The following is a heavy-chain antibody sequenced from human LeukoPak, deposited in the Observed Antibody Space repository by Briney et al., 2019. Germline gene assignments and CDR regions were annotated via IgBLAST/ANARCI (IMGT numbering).Heavy chain of an antibody. CDR2: IIPIFGTA. Sequence: SVKVSCKASGGTFSSYAISWVRQAPGQGLEWMGGIIPIFGTAIYAQKFQGRVTVTADESTSTAYMELSSLRSEDTAVYYCASNSGSYSVDYWGQGTLVTVSS. CDR3: ASNSGSYSVDY. CDR1: GGTFSSYA. J-gene: IGHJ4*02. D-gene: IGHD1-26*01. V-gene: IGHV1-69*13.